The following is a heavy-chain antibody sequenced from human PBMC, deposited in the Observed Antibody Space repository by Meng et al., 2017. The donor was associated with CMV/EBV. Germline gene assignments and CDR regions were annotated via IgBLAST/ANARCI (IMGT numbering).Heavy chain of an antibody. CDR2: INHSGST. Sequence: GSLRLPCAVYCGFFSGYYRSWIRQPPGKGLEWIGEINHSGSTNYNPSLKSRVTISVDTSKNQFSLKLSSVTAADTAVYYCARGRSGWFTRSPHRNWFDPWGQGTLVTVSS. V-gene: IGHV4-34*01. J-gene: IGHJ5*02. CDR3: ARGRSGWFTRSPHRNWFDP. CDR1: CGFFSGYY. D-gene: IGHD6-19*01.